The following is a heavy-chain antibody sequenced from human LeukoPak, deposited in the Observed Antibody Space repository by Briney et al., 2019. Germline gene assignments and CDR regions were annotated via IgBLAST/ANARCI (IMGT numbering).Heavy chain of an antibody. D-gene: IGHD3-10*01. CDR3: ASYYGSGSYYMDV. J-gene: IGHJ6*03. V-gene: IGHV4-39*01. CDR2: LFYSGST. CDR1: GGSISCSRYS. Sequence: SETLSLTCTVSGGSISCSRYSWGWIRQPPGKGLEWVGSLFYSGSTYYNVSLMSRVTISVDMSKNQFSLKLTSLTAAGTAVYYCASYYGSGSYYMDVWGKGTTVTVSS.